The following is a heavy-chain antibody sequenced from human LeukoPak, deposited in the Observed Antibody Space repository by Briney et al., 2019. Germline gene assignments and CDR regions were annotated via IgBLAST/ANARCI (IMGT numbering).Heavy chain of an antibody. D-gene: IGHD2-2*01. Sequence: GGSLRLSRAPSLYTLASYAMSWVRQAPAKGREWVSSISVSGNTTYYADSLKGRFTISRDSSQNTLFLEVSMLRGDDTAVYYCVKDNGYCTRSSSHFDHWGQGALVIVSS. CDR3: VKDNGYCTRSSSHFDH. J-gene: IGHJ4*02. CDR2: ISVSGNTT. V-gene: IGHV3-23*01. CDR1: LYTLASYA.